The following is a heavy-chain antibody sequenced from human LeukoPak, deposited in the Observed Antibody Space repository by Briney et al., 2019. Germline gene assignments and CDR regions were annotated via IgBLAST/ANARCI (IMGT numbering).Heavy chain of an antibody. V-gene: IGHV3-43*02. CDR1: GFTFDDYA. Sequence: GGSLRLSXAASGFTFDDYAMQGVRQATGKGVEWGSLISGDACTTYYAYSVTSRFTISTYNSKISLYLQMNSLRTEDTALYYCAKDINYSSGWYYFDYWGQGTLVTVSS. CDR3: AKDINYSSGWYYFDY. D-gene: IGHD6-19*01. J-gene: IGHJ4*02. CDR2: ISGDACTT.